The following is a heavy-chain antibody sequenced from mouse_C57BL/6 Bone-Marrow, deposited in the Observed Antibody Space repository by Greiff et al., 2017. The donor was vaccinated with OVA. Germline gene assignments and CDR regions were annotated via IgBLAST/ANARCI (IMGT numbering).Heavy chain of an antibody. J-gene: IGHJ3*01. CDR1: GYSFTDYN. CDR3: AYDYDVAY. Sequence: VQLQQPGAELVRPGTSVKLSCKASGYSFTDYNMNWVKQSNGKSLEWIGVINPNYGTTSYNQKFKGKATLTVDQSSSTAYMQLNSLTSEDSAVYYCAYDYDVAYWGQGTLVTVSA. D-gene: IGHD2-4*01. V-gene: IGHV1-39*01. CDR2: INPNYGTT.